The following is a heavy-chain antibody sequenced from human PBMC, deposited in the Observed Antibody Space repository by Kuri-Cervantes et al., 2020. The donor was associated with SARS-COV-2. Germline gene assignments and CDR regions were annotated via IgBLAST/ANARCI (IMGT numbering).Heavy chain of an antibody. V-gene: IGHV2-5*02. D-gene: IGHD6-19*01. CDR2: IYWDDDK. CDR3: AHRRYSSGPEFAFDI. J-gene: IGHJ3*02. Sequence: SGPTLVKPTQTLTLTCSFSQFSVNMSGVGVGWIRQPPGKALEWLALIYWDDDKRYSPSLKSRLTITKDTSKNQVVLTMTNMDPVDTATYYCAHRRYSSGPEFAFDIWGQGTMVTVSS. CDR1: QFSVNMSGVG.